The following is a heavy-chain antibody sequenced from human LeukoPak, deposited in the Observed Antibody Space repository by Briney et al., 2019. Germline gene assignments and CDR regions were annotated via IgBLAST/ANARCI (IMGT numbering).Heavy chain of an antibody. CDR3: ARQKSDFDY. J-gene: IGHJ4*02. CDR2: IYYRGST. Sequence: SETLSLTCTVSGGSISSSSYYWGWIRQPPGKGLEWLGSIYYRGSTYYNPSIKRRVTISVDTSKNQFSLKLSSVTAADTAVYYCARQKSDFDYWGQGTLVTVSS. V-gene: IGHV4-39*01. CDR1: GGSISSSSYY.